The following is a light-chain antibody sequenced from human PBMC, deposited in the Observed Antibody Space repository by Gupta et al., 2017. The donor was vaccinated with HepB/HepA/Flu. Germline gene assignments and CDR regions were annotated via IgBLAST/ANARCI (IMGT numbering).Light chain of an antibody. CDR1: SPNVGTNA. CDR3: AAWDDTLNAVI. J-gene: IGLJ2*01. V-gene: IGLV1-44*01. CDR2: DNN. Sequence: QSVLTQPPSASETPGQRVTISCSGSSPNVGTNAVNWYRQLPGTAPKLLIYDNNRRPSGVPDRFSGSKSGTSASLAISGLRSEDEADYYCAAWDDTLNAVIFGGGTKLTVL.